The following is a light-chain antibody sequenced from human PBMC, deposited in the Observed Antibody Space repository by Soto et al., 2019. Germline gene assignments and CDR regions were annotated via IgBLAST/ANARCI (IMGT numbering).Light chain of an antibody. Sequence: DIQMTQSPSSLSASVGDRVTITCRASQGISNYLDWYQQKPGKVPKLVIYAAYTLQSGVPSRFSGSGYGTDFTNAISNPQPEDVATYYCQKYNSASTFGRGTKVEIK. CDR2: AAY. J-gene: IGKJ1*01. V-gene: IGKV1-27*01. CDR3: QKYNSAST. CDR1: QGISNY.